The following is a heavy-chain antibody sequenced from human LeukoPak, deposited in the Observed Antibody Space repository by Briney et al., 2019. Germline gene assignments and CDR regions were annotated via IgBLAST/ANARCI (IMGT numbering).Heavy chain of an antibody. J-gene: IGHJ4*02. Sequence: ASVKVSCKASGYTFTSYDINWVRQATGQGLEWMGWMNPNSGNTGYAQKFQGKVTMTRNTSISTAYMELSSLRSEDTAVYYCARGALIRLGELSFKYWGQGTLVTVSS. CDR1: GYTFTSYD. CDR2: MNPNSGNT. V-gene: IGHV1-8*01. D-gene: IGHD3-16*02. CDR3: ARGALIRLGELSFKY.